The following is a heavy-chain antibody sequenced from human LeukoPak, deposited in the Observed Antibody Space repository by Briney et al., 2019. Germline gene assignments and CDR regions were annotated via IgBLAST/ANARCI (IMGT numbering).Heavy chain of an antibody. D-gene: IGHD3-10*01. CDR2: IYSGGST. CDR1: GFTVSSNY. V-gene: IGHV3-66*01. CDR3: ARGLLWFGEIYYYMDV. J-gene: IGHJ6*03. Sequence: LPGGSLRLSCAASGFTVSSNYMSWVRQAPGKGLEWVSVIYSGGSTYYADSVKGRFTISRDNSKNTLYLQMNSLRAEDTAVYYCARGLLWFGEIYYYMDVWGKGTTVTISS.